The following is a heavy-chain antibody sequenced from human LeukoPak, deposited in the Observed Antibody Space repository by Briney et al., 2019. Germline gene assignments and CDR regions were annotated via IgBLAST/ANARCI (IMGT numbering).Heavy chain of an antibody. V-gene: IGHV3-7*01. Sequence: GGSLRLSCAASGFTFSDAWMTWVRQAPGKGLEWVANIKQDGSEKYYVDSVKGRFTISRDNAKNSLYLQMNSLRAEDTAVYYCARDKTYYYDSSGYYEFDPWGQGTLVTVSS. D-gene: IGHD3-22*01. CDR1: GFTFSDAW. J-gene: IGHJ5*02. CDR2: IKQDGSEK. CDR3: ARDKTYYYDSSGYYEFDP.